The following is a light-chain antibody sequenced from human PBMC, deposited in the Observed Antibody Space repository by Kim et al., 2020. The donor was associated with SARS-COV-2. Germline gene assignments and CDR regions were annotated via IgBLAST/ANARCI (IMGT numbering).Light chain of an antibody. J-gene: IGKJ1*01. V-gene: IGKV3-20*01. CDR1: HSVRRSY. CDR3: QQYASSPWT. CDR2: ASS. Sequence: PGYRATLSCRASHSVRRSYVAWYQQKPGQAPRLLIFASSSRATGIPDRFSGSGSATDFTLTISRLEPEDFAVYYCQQYASSPWTFGQGTKVDIK.